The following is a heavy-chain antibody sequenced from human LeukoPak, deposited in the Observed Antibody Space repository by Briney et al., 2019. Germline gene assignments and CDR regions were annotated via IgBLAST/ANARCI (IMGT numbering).Heavy chain of an antibody. CDR1: GFTFGHYA. CDR3: AREAPNYYYMDV. J-gene: IGHJ6*03. Sequence: PGGSLRLSCAASGFTFGHYAMHWVRQAPGRGLEWVSVIYSGGSTYYADSVKGRFTISRDNSKNTLYLQMNSLRAEDTAVYYCAREAPNYYYMDVWGKGTTVTVSS. D-gene: IGHD6-6*01. CDR2: IYSGGST. V-gene: IGHV3-66*02.